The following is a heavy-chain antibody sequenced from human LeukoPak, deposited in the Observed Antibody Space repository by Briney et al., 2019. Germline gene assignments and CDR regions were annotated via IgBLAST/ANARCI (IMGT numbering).Heavy chain of an antibody. Sequence: SETLSLTCAVYGGSFSGYYWSWIRQPPGKGLEWIGEINHSGSTNYNPSLKSRATISVDTSKNQFSLKLSSVTAADTAVYYCARGLRYCSGGSCYLSEMGYWFDPWGQGTLVTVSS. CDR1: GGSFSGYY. CDR2: INHSGST. D-gene: IGHD2-15*01. J-gene: IGHJ5*02. V-gene: IGHV4-34*01. CDR3: ARGLRYCSGGSCYLSEMGYWFDP.